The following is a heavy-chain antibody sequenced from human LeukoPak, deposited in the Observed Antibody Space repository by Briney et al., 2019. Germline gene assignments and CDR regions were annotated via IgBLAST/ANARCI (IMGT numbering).Heavy chain of an antibody. D-gene: IGHD6-19*01. CDR1: GYTFIRYG. J-gene: IGHJ4*02. V-gene: IGHV1-18*01. Sequence: ASVTVSCKASGYTFIRYGINWVRQAPGQGLEWVGWVSPYSGNTIYAQIFQGRLTMTTDTSTTTAYMELRSLRSDDTAVYFCARDRDHSNCWYPHDYWGQGTLVTVSS. CDR2: VSPYSGNT. CDR3: ARDRDHSNCWYPHDY.